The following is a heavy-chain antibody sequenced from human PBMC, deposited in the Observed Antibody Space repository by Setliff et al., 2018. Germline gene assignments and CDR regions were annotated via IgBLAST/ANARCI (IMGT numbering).Heavy chain of an antibody. D-gene: IGHD2-2*01. V-gene: IGHV4-59*08. Sequence: KPSETLSLTSTVSGDSVSRSYWGWMRQPPGKGLEWIGYISYSGSTTYNPYLKRRVTIPLAMSKNGFSLNLTSVTASDTAFYYCARYSASHCTCTNCFALIDASDVWGHGTMVTVSS. CDR3: ARYSASHCTCTNCFALIDASDV. CDR1: GDSVSRSY. CDR2: ISYSGST. J-gene: IGHJ3*01.